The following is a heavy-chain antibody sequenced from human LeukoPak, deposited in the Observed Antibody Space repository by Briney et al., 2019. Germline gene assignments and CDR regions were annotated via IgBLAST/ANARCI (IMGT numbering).Heavy chain of an antibody. Sequence: GGSLRLSCAASGFTFSSYSMNWVRQAPGKGLEWVSSISSSSSYIYYADSVKGRFTISRDNSKNTLYLQMNSLGAEDTALYYCAKDRHGDYGLGALDIWGQGTMVTVSS. V-gene: IGHV3-21*04. J-gene: IGHJ3*02. CDR3: AKDRHGDYGLGALDI. D-gene: IGHD4-17*01. CDR2: ISSSSSYI. CDR1: GFTFSSYS.